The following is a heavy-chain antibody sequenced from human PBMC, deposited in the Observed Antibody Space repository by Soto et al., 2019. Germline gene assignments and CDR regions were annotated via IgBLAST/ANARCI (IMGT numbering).Heavy chain of an antibody. CDR3: ARSRSSGWYVGWFDP. D-gene: IGHD6-19*01. V-gene: IGHV1-18*04. CDR1: GYTFTSYG. J-gene: IGHJ5*02. Sequence: QVQLVQSGAEVKKPGASVKVSCKASGYTFTSYGISWVRQAPGQGLEWMGWISAYNGNTNYAQKLQGRVTMTTDTSTSTAYMELRSLRSDDTAVYHCARSRSSGWYVGWFDPWGQGTLVTVSS. CDR2: ISAYNGNT.